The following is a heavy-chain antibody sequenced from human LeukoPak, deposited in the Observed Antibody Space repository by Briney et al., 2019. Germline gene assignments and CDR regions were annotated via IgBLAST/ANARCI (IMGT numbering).Heavy chain of an antibody. CDR2: ISYDGSNK. CDR3: ARVPGGALNWFDP. Sequence: GGSLRLSCAASGFTFSSYAMHWVRQAPGKGLEWVAVISYDGSNKYYADSVKGRFTISRDNSKNTLYLQMNSLRAEDTAVYYCARVPGGALNWFDPWCQGTLVTVSS. V-gene: IGHV3-30*04. D-gene: IGHD1-1*01. J-gene: IGHJ5*02. CDR1: GFTFSSYA.